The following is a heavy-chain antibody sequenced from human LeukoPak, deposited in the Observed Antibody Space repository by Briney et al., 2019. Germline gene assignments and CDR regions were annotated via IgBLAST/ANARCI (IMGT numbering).Heavy chain of an antibody. CDR2: ISWNSGSI. D-gene: IGHD1-26*01. CDR1: GFTFDDYA. Sequence: PGRSLRLSCAASGFTFDDYAMHWVRQAPGKGLEWVSGISWNSGSIGYADSVKGRFTISRDNAKNSLYLQMNSLRAEDMALCYCATGVGAITEDAFDIWGQGTMVTVSS. V-gene: IGHV3-9*03. J-gene: IGHJ3*02. CDR3: ATGVGAITEDAFDI.